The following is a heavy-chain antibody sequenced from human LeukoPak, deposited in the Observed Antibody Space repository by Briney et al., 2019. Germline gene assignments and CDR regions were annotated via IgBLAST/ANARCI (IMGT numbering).Heavy chain of an antibody. CDR1: GFTFSSYS. J-gene: IGHJ6*03. V-gene: IGHV3-21*01. CDR2: ISGSDDGT. CDR3: ARDLAAMGTNMDG. Sequence: GGSLRLSCAASGFTFSSYSMSWVRQAPGKGLEWVSGISGSDDGTDYADSVTGRFTISRDNAKNSLYLQMNSLRAEDTAVYYWARDLAAMGTNMDGLGKGTTVTVSS. D-gene: IGHD5-18*01.